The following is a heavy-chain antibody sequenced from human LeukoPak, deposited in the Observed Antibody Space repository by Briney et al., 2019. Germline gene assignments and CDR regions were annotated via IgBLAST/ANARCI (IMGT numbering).Heavy chain of an antibody. V-gene: IGHV1-46*01. Sequence: GASVKVSCKASGYTFTSYYMHWVRQAPGQGLEWMGIISPSGGSTSYAQKFQGRVTMTRDTSTSTVYMELSSLRSEDTAVYYCARISMTTVTTANYFDYWGQGTLVTVSS. CDR2: ISPSGGST. CDR3: ARISMTTVTTANYFDY. J-gene: IGHJ4*02. D-gene: IGHD4-17*01. CDR1: GYTFTSYY.